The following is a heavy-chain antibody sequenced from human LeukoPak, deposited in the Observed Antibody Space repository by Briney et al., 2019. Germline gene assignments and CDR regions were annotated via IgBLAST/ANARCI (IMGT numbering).Heavy chain of an antibody. CDR1: GFPFSSYA. V-gene: IGHV3-23*01. CDR3: AKDEGYSYGEPFDY. Sequence: GSLSLSCAASGFPFSSYAMSWVRQAPGKGLEWVSAISGSGGSTYYADSVKGRFTISRDNSKNTLYLQMNSLRAEDTAVYYCAKDEGYSYGEPFDYWGQGTLVTVSS. CDR2: ISGSGGST. D-gene: IGHD5-18*01. J-gene: IGHJ4*02.